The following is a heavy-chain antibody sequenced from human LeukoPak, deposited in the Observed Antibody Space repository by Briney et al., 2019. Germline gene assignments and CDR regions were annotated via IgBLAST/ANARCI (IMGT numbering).Heavy chain of an antibody. CDR2: INPSGGST. V-gene: IGHV1-46*01. D-gene: IGHD4-17*01. CDR3: ARGTTVTTYYFDY. Sequence: ASVKVSCKASGYTFTSYDINWVRQAPGQGLEWMGIINPSGGSTSYAQKFQGRVTMTRDTSTSTVYMELSSLRSEDTAVYYCARGTTVTTYYFDYWGQGTLVTVSS. CDR1: GYTFTSYD. J-gene: IGHJ4*02.